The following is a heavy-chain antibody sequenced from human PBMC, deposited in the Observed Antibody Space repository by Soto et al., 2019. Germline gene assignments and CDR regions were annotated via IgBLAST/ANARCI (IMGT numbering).Heavy chain of an antibody. D-gene: IGHD6-6*01. CDR2: IAPSNSYT. CDR3: ARRYSSASLHDY. Sequence: PGESLKISCKGCGYLFDNYRITWVRQMPGKGLAWMGRIAPSNSYTNYSPSFQGHVTISADKSINTAYVQWSSRKASDSAIYYCARRYSSASLHDYWGQGTLVTVSS. CDR1: GYLFDNYR. V-gene: IGHV5-10-1*01. J-gene: IGHJ4*02.